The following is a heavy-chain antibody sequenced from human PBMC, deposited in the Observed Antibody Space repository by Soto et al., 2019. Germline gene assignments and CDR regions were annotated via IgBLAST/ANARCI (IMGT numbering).Heavy chain of an antibody. D-gene: IGHD2-21*02. CDR3: ARALRTWYFDL. J-gene: IGHJ2*01. CDR2: IYYTGST. V-gene: IGHV4-31*03. CDR1: GGSISSDGYY. Sequence: QVQLQESGPGLVKPSQTLSLTCTVSGGSISSDGYYWTWIRQHPGKGLEWIGYIYYTGSTYYNPSLTSRPTISVDTSKTQFSLKLSSLTAADTAVYSCARALRTWYFDLWGRGTLVTVSS.